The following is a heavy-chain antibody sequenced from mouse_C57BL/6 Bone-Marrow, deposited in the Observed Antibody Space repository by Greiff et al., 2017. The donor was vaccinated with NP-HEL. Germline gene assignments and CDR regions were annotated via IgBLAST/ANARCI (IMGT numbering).Heavy chain of an antibody. CDR1: GYTFTSYG. D-gene: IGHD2-1*01. Sequence: VQLQESGAELARPGASVKLSCKASGYTFTSYGISWVTQRTGQGLEWIGEIYPRSGNTYYNEKVKGKATLTADKSSSTAYMELRSLTSEDSAVYFCARLGYGNLFDYWGQGTTLTVSS. CDR3: ARLGYGNLFDY. J-gene: IGHJ2*01. CDR2: IYPRSGNT. V-gene: IGHV1-81*01.